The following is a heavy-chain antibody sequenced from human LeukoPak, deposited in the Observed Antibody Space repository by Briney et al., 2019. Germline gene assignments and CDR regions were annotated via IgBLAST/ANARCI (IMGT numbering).Heavy chain of an antibody. CDR2: IYSGGST. V-gene: IGHV3-53*01. CDR3: ARGGSYLSAFDI. D-gene: IGHD1-26*01. Sequence: GGCLRLSCAASGFTVSSNYMSWVRQAPGKGLEWASVIYSGGSTFYADSVKGRFTISRDNSKNTLYLQMNSLRAEDTAVYYCARGGSYLSAFDIWGQGTMVTVSS. CDR1: GFTVSSNY. J-gene: IGHJ3*02.